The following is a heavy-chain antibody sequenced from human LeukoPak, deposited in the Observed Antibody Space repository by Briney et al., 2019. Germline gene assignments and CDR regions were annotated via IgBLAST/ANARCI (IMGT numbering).Heavy chain of an antibody. CDR1: GGTFSSYA. Sequence: EASVTVSCKASGGTFSSYAISWVRQAPGQGLEWMGGIIPIFGTADYAQKFQGRVTITADESTSTAYMELSSLRSEDTAVYYCARGDCSGGSCYPYYYYYGMDVWGQGTTVTVSS. J-gene: IGHJ6*02. CDR3: ARGDCSGGSCYPYYYYYGMDV. V-gene: IGHV1-69*13. D-gene: IGHD2-15*01. CDR2: IIPIFGTA.